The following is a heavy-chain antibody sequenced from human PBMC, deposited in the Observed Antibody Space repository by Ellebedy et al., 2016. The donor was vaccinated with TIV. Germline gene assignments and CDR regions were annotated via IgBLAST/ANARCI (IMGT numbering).Heavy chain of an antibody. CDR1: GYTFTAYY. D-gene: IGHD3-10*01. CDR2: INPSGRST. Sequence: AASVKVSCKASGYTFTAYYMHWVRQAPGQGLEWMGLINPSGRSTTYAQKFQGRVTMTRDTSTNTVYMEVSSLRSDDTAVYYCARGLWFGELDVWGQGTTVTVSS. V-gene: IGHV1-46*01. CDR3: ARGLWFGELDV. J-gene: IGHJ6*02.